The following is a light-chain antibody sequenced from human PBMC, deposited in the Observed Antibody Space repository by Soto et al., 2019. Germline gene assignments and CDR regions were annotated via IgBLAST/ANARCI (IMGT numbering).Light chain of an antibody. V-gene: IGKV3-11*01. CDR3: QQHNSWQLT. CDR1: QSVSTY. J-gene: IGKJ4*01. CDR2: HAS. Sequence: ETVLTQSPSTLSLSPGDRAILSCRASQSVSTYLAWYQQKPGQAPRLLISHASNRATGIPARFSGSGSGTALTLTISSLAPEDFAVYYYQQHNSWQLTFGEGTKVEIK.